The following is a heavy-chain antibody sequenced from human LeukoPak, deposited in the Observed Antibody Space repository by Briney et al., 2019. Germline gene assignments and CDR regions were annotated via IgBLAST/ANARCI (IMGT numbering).Heavy chain of an antibody. Sequence: PGGSLRLSCVASGFTFSSYAMHWIRQAPGKGLEWVAVIPSDGNNKHYGDSVKGRFTISRDNSKNMLYLQMNSLRAEDTALYYCARESGALRGYNYGHWGQGTLVTVSS. J-gene: IGHJ4*02. D-gene: IGHD5-18*01. CDR1: GFTFSSYA. CDR2: IPSDGNNK. V-gene: IGHV3-30*04. CDR3: ARESGALRGYNYGH.